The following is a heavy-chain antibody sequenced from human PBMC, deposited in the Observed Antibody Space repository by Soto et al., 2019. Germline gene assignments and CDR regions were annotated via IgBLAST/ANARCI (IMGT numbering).Heavy chain of an antibody. J-gene: IGHJ4*02. V-gene: IGHV3-23*01. Sequence: VQLLESGGTLVQPGGSLRVSCAASESTFNNYYMSWVRQAPGKGLEWVSTITRGDGTTYNADSVKGRFTISRDNSKNTVYLQMNRLRAEDTAVYYCATITWSGDYRLWGQGTLVTVSS. D-gene: IGHD3-10*01. CDR1: ESTFNNYY. CDR2: ITRGDGTT. CDR3: ATITWSGDYRL.